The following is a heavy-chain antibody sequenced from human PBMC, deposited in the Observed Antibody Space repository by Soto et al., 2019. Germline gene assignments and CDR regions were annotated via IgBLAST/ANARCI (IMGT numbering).Heavy chain of an antibody. D-gene: IGHD6-13*01. CDR3: ARDSPYSSSWCDLNWFDP. CDR1: GFTFSSYS. Sequence: QPGGSLRLSCAASGFTFSSYSMNWVRQAPGKGLEWVSYISSSSSTIYYADSVKGRFTISRDNAKNSLYLQMNSLRDEDTAVYYCARDSPYSSSWCDLNWFDPWGQGTLVTVPQ. V-gene: IGHV3-48*02. CDR2: ISSSSSTI. J-gene: IGHJ5*02.